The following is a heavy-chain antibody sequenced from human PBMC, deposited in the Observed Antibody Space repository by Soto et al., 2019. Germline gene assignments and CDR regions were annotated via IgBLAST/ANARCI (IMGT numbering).Heavy chain of an antibody. CDR3: ARDHSGSYAYYYYGMDV. CDR2: IIPIFGTA. D-gene: IGHD1-26*01. J-gene: IGHJ6*02. CDR1: GGTFSSYA. Sequence: SVKVSCKASGGTFSSYAISWVRQAPGQGLEWMGGIIPIFGTANYAQKFQGRVTITADKSTSTAYMELSSLRSEDTAVYYCARDHSGSYAYYYYGMDVWGQGTTVTV. V-gene: IGHV1-69*06.